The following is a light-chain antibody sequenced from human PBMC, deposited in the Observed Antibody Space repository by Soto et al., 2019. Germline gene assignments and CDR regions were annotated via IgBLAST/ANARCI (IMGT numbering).Light chain of an antibody. Sequence: EIVLTQSPGTLSLSPGERAILSCGASQTVSSVYLAWYQQKPGLAPRLLIYDAYSRATGIPDRFSGSGSGTDFTLTISRLEPEDSAVYYCQHYDSPPYTCGQGTKLEIK. CDR3: QHYDSPPYT. J-gene: IGKJ2*01. CDR1: QTVSSVY. V-gene: IGKV3D-20*01. CDR2: DAY.